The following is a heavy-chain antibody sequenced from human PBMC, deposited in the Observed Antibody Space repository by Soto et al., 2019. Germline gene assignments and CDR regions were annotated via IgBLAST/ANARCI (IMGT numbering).Heavy chain of an antibody. CDR3: AKFRYYSNYFDY. Sequence: GGSLRLSCAASGFTFSSYDMSWIRQAPGKGLEWVSAISGSGGSTYYADSVKGRFTISRYNSKNTLYLQMNSLRAEATAVYYCAKFRYYSNYFDYWGQGTLVTVSS. V-gene: IGHV3-23*01. CDR1: GFTFSSYD. CDR2: ISGSGGST. D-gene: IGHD4-4*01. J-gene: IGHJ4*02.